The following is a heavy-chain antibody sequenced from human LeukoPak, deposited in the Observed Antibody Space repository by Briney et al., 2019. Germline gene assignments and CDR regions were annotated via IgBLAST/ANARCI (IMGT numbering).Heavy chain of an antibody. Sequence: GGSLRLSCAASGFAVTTNYLSWVRQAPGKGLEWVSVIYSNGNAYYADSVKGRFIISRDNSKNILYLQMNSLRVEDTAVYYCARDLISPGQPTGSLSYYYGLDFWGQGATVSVSS. CDR2: IYSNGNA. D-gene: IGHD1-14*01. J-gene: IGHJ6*02. CDR3: ARDLISPGQPTGSLSYYYGLDF. V-gene: IGHV3-66*01. CDR1: GFAVTTNY.